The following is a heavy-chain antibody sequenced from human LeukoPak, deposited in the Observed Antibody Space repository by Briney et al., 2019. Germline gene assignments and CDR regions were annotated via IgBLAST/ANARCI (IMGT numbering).Heavy chain of an antibody. CDR1: GFTFSSYG. D-gene: IGHD1-14*01. J-gene: IGHJ6*03. CDR3: ARDFSRVGTEDYYYYYMDV. Sequence: PGGSLRLSCAASGFTFSSYGMHWVRQAPGKGLEWVAFIRYDGSNKYYADSVKGRFTISRDNAKNSLYLQMNSLRAEDTAVYYCARDFSRVGTEDYYYYYMDVWGKGTTVTVSS. CDR2: IRYDGSNK. V-gene: IGHV3-30*02.